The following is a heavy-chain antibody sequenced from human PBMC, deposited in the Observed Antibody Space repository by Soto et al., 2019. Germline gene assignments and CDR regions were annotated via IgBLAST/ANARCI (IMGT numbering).Heavy chain of an antibody. CDR3: ASYFTVPAAIGY. J-gene: IGHJ4*02. CDR1: GYTFTSYA. V-gene: IGHV1-3*01. CDR2: INAGNGNT. D-gene: IGHD2-2*02. Sequence: ASVKVSCKASGYTFTSYAMHWVRQAPGQRLEWMGWINAGNGNTKYSQKFQGRVTITRDTSASTAYMELSSLRSEDTAAYYCASYFTVPAAIGYCGQRTLVPVAS.